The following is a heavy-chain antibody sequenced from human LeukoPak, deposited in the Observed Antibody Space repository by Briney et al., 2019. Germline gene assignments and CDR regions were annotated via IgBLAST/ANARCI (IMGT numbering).Heavy chain of an antibody. D-gene: IGHD3-22*01. Sequence: LRLSCAASGFTFSSYAMSWVRQAPGRGLEWIGYIYYSGSTYYNPSLKSRVTISVDTSKNQFSLKLSSVTAADTAVYYCARVTDYYDSSGYMRWGQGTLVTVSS. CDR1: GFTFSSYA. V-gene: IGHV4-30-4*08. J-gene: IGHJ4*02. CDR2: IYYSGST. CDR3: ARVTDYYDSSGYMR.